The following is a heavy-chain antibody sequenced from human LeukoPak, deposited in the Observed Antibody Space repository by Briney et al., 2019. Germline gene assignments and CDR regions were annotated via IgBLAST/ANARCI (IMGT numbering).Heavy chain of an antibody. CDR2: IKQDGSEK. CDR3: ARDSGYYGLAFDY. CDR1: GFTFSSYW. J-gene: IGHJ4*02. Sequence: PGGPLRLSCAASGFTFSSYWMSWVRQAPGKGLEWVANIKQDGSEKYYVDSVKGRFTISRDNAKNSLYLQMNSLRAEDTAVYYCARDSGYYGLAFDYWGQGTLVTVSS. V-gene: IGHV3-7*01. D-gene: IGHD3-22*01.